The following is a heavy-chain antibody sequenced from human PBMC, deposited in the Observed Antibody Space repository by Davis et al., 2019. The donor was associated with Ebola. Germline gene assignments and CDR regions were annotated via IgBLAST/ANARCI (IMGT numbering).Heavy chain of an antibody. Sequence: SETLSLTCAVSGDSISSSNWWSWVRQPPGKGLEWIGSIYYSGSTYYNPSLKSRVTISVDTSKNQFSLKLSSVTAADTAVYYCARNRIAGSSSFYYYYGMDVWGQGTTVTVSS. V-gene: IGHV4-39*01. D-gene: IGHD6-6*01. CDR2: IYYSGST. J-gene: IGHJ6*02. CDR1: GDSISSSNW. CDR3: ARNRIAGSSSFYYYYGMDV.